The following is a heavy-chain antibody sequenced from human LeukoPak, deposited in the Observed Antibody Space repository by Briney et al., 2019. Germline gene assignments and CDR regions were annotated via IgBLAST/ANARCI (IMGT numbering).Heavy chain of an antibody. CDR1: GFTLSSHG. V-gene: IGHV3-33*01. CDR3: ARDLSFGSLDF. Sequence: GVSLRLSCAASGFTLSSHGMHWVRQDPGKGLEWVAGMWYDGSKEDYADSVKGRFTISRDMSKNTLNLQMNSLRVEDTAMFYCARDLSFGSLDFRGQGTLVTVSS. J-gene: IGHJ4*02. D-gene: IGHD1-26*01. CDR2: MWYDGSKE.